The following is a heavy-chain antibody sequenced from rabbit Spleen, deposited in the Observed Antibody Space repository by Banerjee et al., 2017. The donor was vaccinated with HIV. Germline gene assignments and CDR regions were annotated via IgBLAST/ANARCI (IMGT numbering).Heavy chain of an antibody. CDR3: ARGGAGYGGYGDANL. CDR2: IYAGSTYST. D-gene: IGHD6-1*01. V-gene: IGHV1S45*01. J-gene: IGHJ4*01. Sequence: QEQLVESGGGLVKPEGSLTLTCTTSGFSFSNNYYMCWVRQAPGKGLEWIACIYAGSTYSTYYASWAKGRFTISKTSSTTVTLQMTSLTAADTATYFCARGGAGYGGYGDANLWGPGTLVTVS. CDR1: GFSFSNNYY.